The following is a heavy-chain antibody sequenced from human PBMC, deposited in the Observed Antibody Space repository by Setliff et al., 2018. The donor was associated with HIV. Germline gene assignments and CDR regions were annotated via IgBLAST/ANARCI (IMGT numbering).Heavy chain of an antibody. D-gene: IGHD6-13*01. CDR3: ARPIAAAGLFDS. V-gene: IGHV3-21*01. J-gene: IGHJ4*02. CDR1: GFTFRNYK. Sequence: GGSLRLSCAASGFTFRNYKMNWVRQAPGKGLEWVSSIDIGRGDIFYADSVQGRFTISRDNAKNSLYLQMDGLRAEDTAVYYCARPIAAAGLFDSWGQGTLVTVSS. CDR2: IDIGRGDI.